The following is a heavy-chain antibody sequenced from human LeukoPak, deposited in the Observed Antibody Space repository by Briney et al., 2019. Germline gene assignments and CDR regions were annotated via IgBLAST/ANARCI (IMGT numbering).Heavy chain of an antibody. D-gene: IGHD5-18*01. CDR3: AREKGRAMALFDY. Sequence: ASVKVSCKASGYTFTGYYMRWVRQAPGQGLEWMGWINPNSGGTNYAQKFQGRVTMTRDTSISTAYMELRSLRSDDTAVYYCAREKGRAMALFDYWGQGTLVTVSS. V-gene: IGHV1-2*02. J-gene: IGHJ4*02. CDR1: GYTFTGYY. CDR2: INPNSGGT.